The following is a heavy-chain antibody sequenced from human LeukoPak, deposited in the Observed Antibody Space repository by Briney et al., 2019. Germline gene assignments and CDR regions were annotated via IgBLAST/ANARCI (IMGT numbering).Heavy chain of an antibody. CDR2: IIPISGTA. CDR1: GGSFSSYA. J-gene: IGHJ4*02. Sequence: SVKVSCKASGGSFSSYAINWVRLAAGQGLEWMGGIIPISGTANYAQKFQGRVTITADESTRTAYMDLNSLRSEDTAVYYCARDLSDYGMYYFDYWGQGTLVTVSS. D-gene: IGHD4/OR15-4a*01. V-gene: IGHV1-69*13. CDR3: ARDLSDYGMYYFDY.